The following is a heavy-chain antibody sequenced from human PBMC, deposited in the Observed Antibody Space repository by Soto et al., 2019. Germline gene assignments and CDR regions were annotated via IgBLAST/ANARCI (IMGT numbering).Heavy chain of an antibody. J-gene: IGHJ4*02. CDR1: GGSISSGGYY. CDR2: IYYSGST. Sequence: QVQLQESGPGLVKPSQTLSLTCTVSGGSISSGGYYWSWIRQHPGKGLEWIGYIYYSGSTYYNPSLKSRVTISVDTSKNQFSLKLSSVTAADTAVYYCARFGGYNSLRRGPHFDYWGQGTLVTVSS. V-gene: IGHV4-31*03. D-gene: IGHD5-12*01. CDR3: ARFGGYNSLRRGPHFDY.